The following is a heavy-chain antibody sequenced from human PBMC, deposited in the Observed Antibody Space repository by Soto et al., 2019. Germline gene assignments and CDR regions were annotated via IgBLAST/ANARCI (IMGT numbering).Heavy chain of an antibody. CDR1: GGSLSGYY. J-gene: IGHJ4*02. CDR3: ARGDFAWEPSTDY. CDR2: INHSGST. D-gene: IGHD3-3*01. V-gene: IGHV4-34*01. Sequence: QVQLQQWGAGLLKPSETLSLTCAVYGGSLSGYYWSWIRQPPGKGLGWIGEINHSGSTNYSPSLKSRVTIVADTSKNQFSLQLSSVTAADTAMYYCARGDFAWEPSTDYWGQGTLVTVSS.